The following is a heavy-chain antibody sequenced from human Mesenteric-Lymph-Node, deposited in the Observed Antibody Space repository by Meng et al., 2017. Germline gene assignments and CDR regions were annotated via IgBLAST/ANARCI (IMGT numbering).Heavy chain of an antibody. CDR3: AREGVSYQMLTRLAY. Sequence: SVKVSCKAYGGSLSAFSINWVRQAPGQGLEWMGGTIPYSGRVTYAQRFQARLSITADESTGTAYMELSSLRSEDTAIYYCAREGVSYQMLTRLAYWGQGTLVTVSS. CDR1: GGSLSAFS. CDR2: TIPYSGRV. D-gene: IGHD2-2*01. V-gene: IGHV1-69*13. J-gene: IGHJ4*02.